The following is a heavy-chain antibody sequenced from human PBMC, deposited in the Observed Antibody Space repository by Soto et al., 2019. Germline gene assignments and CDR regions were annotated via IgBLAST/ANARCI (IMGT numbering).Heavy chain of an antibody. CDR1: GDSVSKYY. V-gene: IGHV4-4*07. CDR2: IHSTRSP. CDR3: ARSPAYGDYANLDT. J-gene: IGHJ5*02. Sequence: SETLSLTCTVSGDSVSKYYWNWIRQPAGKGLEWIGRIHSTRSPNYNPSLKSRVTMSVDTSKNQFSLKLNLTSVTAADTAVYYCARSPAYGDYANLDTWGQGNIVTVSS. D-gene: IGHD4-17*01.